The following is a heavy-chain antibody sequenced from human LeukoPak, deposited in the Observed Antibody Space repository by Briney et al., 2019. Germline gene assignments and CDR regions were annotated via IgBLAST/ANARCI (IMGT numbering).Heavy chain of an antibody. D-gene: IGHD3-3*02. CDR2: IDQDGSAK. CDR1: GFTFSNYW. J-gene: IGHJ3*02. V-gene: IGHV3-7*01. CDR3: ATDSFSISSISLPGADAFDI. Sequence: GGSLRLSCGASGFTFSNYWVTWVRQAPGKGLEWVANIDQDGSAKYYVGSVKGRFTISRDNAKKSLYLQMNSLRVDDTAVYHCATDSFSISSISLPGADAFDIWGQGTMVTVSS.